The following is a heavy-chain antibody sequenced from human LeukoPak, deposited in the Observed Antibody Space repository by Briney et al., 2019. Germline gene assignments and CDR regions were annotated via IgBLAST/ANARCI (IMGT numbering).Heavy chain of an antibody. V-gene: IGHV1-18*01. CDR3: ARVPRLPERRWFDP. J-gene: IGHJ5*02. CDR2: ISAYNGDT. Sequence: ASVKVSCKASGYTFTSYGISWVRQAPGQGLEWMGWISAYNGDTNYAKKLQGRVTIPTDTSTSTAYMELRSLRSDDTAVYYCARVPRLPERRWFDPWGQGTLVTVSS. CDR1: GYTFTSYG. D-gene: IGHD6-25*01.